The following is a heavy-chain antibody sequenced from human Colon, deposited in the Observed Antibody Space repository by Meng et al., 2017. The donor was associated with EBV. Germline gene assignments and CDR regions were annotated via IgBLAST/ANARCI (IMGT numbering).Heavy chain of an antibody. CDR1: GGSISPSVW. CDR2: IYRGGGT. V-gene: IGHV4-4*02. Sequence: VWPRRSVPSRVVPSGTLSLTSVVSGGSISPSVWCSWVRQPPGKGREWIGEIYRGGGTNYNPSFKSRVTISVDTSNNHFSLKLSYVTAADTAVYYCARVRVIPAAVGFDYWGQGTLVTVSS. CDR3: ARVRVIPAAVGFDY. J-gene: IGHJ4*02. D-gene: IGHD2-2*01.